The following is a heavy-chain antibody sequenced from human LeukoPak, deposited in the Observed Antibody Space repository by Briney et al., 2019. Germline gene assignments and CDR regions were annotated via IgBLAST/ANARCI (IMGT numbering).Heavy chain of an antibody. CDR1: GYTFTSYG. Sequence: ASVKVSCKASGYTFTSYGISWVRQAPGQGLEWMGWISAYNGNTNYAQKLQGRVTMTTDTSTSTAYMELRSLRSDDTAVYYCARVYVWGSYRYKYYFDYWGQGTLVTVSS. D-gene: IGHD3-16*02. V-gene: IGHV1-18*01. CDR2: ISAYNGNT. CDR3: ARVYVWGSYRYKYYFDY. J-gene: IGHJ4*02.